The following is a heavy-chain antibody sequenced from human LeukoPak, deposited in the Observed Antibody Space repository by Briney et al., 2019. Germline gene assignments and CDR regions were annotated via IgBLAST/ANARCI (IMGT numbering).Heavy chain of an antibody. D-gene: IGHD2-2*01. J-gene: IGHJ4*02. CDR2: LASGGNT. V-gene: IGHV3-66*01. CDR1: GFPVSSAF. CDR3: ARAVGVVDCGAHSCKPYHFVS. Sequence: GGSLRLSCVASGFPVSSAFVDWVRQAPGKGLEWVSLLASGGNTFFADSVKGRFTLSRDNSENTVYLQMNSLRAEDTAVYYCARAVGVVDCGAHSCKPYHFVSWGQGTLVAVSS.